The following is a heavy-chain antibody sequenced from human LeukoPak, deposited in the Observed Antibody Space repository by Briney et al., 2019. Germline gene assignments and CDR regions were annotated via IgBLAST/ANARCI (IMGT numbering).Heavy chain of an antibody. J-gene: IGHJ4*02. CDR3: ARDYYDSSGYSGYDY. Sequence: GGSLRLSCAASGFLFSSYAMTWVRQAPGKRPEWVSTISGSGGTTYYADSVKGRFTISRDKSNNTLYLQMNSLRAEDTAVYYCARDYYDSSGYSGYDYWGQGTLVTVSS. CDR2: ISGSGGTT. CDR1: GFLFSSYA. V-gene: IGHV3-23*01. D-gene: IGHD3-22*01.